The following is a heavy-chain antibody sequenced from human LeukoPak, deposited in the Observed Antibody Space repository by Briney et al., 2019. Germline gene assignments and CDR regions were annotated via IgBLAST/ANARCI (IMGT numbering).Heavy chain of an antibody. CDR3: AREIKSEVARYNWFDP. J-gene: IGHJ5*02. V-gene: IGHV4-4*07. Sequence: PSETLSLTCTVSGGSISSYYWFWIRQPAGKGLEWIGRIYTSGSTNYNPSLNGRVTISVDTSKNQFSLKLSSVTAADTAVYYCAREIKSEVARYNWFDPWGQGTLVTVSS. CDR2: IYTSGST. D-gene: IGHD1-14*01. CDR1: GGSISSYY.